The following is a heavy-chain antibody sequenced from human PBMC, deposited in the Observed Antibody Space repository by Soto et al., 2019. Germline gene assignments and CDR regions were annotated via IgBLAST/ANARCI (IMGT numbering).Heavy chain of an antibody. V-gene: IGHV4-59*01. D-gene: IGHD2-21*02. CDR2: MYNTAST. J-gene: IGHJ6*02. CDR1: GGSISRYY. Sequence: SETLYLTCTVSGGSISRYYWSWIRQPPGKGLEWIGYMYNTASTVYNPPFKSRVTISVDTSKNQFSLKLNSVTAADTFVYYCARDLWGYCGTDCYPLDVWGQGTTVTVS. CDR3: ARDLWGYCGTDCYPLDV.